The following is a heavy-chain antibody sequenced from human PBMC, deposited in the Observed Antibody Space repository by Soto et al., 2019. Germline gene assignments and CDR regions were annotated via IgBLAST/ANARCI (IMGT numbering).Heavy chain of an antibody. J-gene: IGHJ4*01. CDR1: GFTFSSYA. V-gene: IGHV3-30-3*01. CDR2: ISYDGSNK. D-gene: IGHD3-10*01. CDR3: ATVHSSSRRADFDY. Sequence: QVQLVESGGGVVQPGRSLRLSCAASGFTFSSYAMHWVRQAPGKGLEWVAVISYDGSNKYYADSVKGRFTISRDKSKNPLYLQMNSLRAEDTAVYYCATVHSSSRRADFDYWGQGTLVTVSS.